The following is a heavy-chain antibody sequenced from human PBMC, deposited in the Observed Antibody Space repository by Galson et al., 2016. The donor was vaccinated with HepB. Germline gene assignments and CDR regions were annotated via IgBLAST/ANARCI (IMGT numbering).Heavy chain of an antibody. D-gene: IGHD3-9*01. J-gene: IGHJ4*02. V-gene: IGHV3-30*18. CDR3: AKASGQTDYDTRYFFDH. CDR2: ISFDESNK. Sequence: SLRLSCAASGFTFRTHGMHWVRQAPGKGLEWVAIISFDESNKYYVDSVKGRFTISRDNYRNKLYLQMNRLRPEDTAVYYCAKASGQTDYDTRYFFDHWGQGTLVTVSS. CDR1: GFTFRTHG.